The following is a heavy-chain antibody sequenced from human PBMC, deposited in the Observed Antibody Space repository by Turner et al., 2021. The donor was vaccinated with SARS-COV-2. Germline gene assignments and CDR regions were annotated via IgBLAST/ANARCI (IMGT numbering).Heavy chain of an antibody. CDR2: IDYSGST. V-gene: IGHV4-39*01. CDR3: SRHASIVRGSPFDP. Sequence: QPQLQESGPGLVKPSETLSLTCTVSGGPISNSNYSWGWIRQPPGKGPELIGSIDYSGSTYYNTSLKSRVTISVDTSKNQFSLKLSSVTTADTALYYCSRHASIVRGSPFDPWGQGTLVTVSS. J-gene: IGHJ5*02. CDR1: GGPISNSNYS. D-gene: IGHD3-10*02.